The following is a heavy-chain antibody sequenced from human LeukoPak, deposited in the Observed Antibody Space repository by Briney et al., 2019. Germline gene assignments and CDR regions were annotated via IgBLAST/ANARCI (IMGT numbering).Heavy chain of an antibody. CDR1: GFTFSSYG. Sequence: GRSLRLSCAASGFTFSSYGMHWVRQAPGKGLEWVAVISYDGSNKYYADSVKGRSTISRDNSKNTLYLQMNSLRAEDTAVYYCAKDRRERGYRITGDYWGQGTLVTVSS. V-gene: IGHV3-30*18. D-gene: IGHD5-18*01. J-gene: IGHJ4*02. CDR3: AKDRRERGYRITGDY. CDR2: ISYDGSNK.